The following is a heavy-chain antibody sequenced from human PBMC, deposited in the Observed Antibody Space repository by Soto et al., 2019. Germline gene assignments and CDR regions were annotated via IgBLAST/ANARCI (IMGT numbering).Heavy chain of an antibody. Sequence: EVQLLESGGGLVQPGGSLRLSCAASGVTFSNYAMSWVRQAPGKGLEWVSAISGSGDSTYYADSVKGRFTISRDNSKNTLFLQMHSLRAADTAVYYCAKSTLWYYSGGSCYPYWYFDLWGRGTLATVSS. D-gene: IGHD2-15*01. CDR1: GVTFSNYA. V-gene: IGHV3-23*01. J-gene: IGHJ2*01. CDR3: AKSTLWYYSGGSCYPYWYFDL. CDR2: ISGSGDST.